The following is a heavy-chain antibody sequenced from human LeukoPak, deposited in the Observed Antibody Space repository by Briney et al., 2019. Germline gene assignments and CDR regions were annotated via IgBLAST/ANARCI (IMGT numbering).Heavy chain of an antibody. CDR3: AGGGAARLPFKN. CDR1: GGSISTYY. CDR2: IYHSGST. Sequence: SETLSLTCTVSGGSISTYYWNWIRQPPGKGLEWIGYIYHSGSTNYNPSLQSRVTISVDTSKNQFSLNLNSVTAADTAVYYCAGGGAARLPFKNGGQGTLVTVSS. J-gene: IGHJ1*01. D-gene: IGHD6-6*01. V-gene: IGHV4-59*01.